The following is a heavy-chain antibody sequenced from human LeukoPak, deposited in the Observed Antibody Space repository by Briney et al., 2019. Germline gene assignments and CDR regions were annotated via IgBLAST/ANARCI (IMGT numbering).Heavy chain of an antibody. Sequence: PGRSLRLSCAASGFTFDVYAMHWVRQAPGKGLEWVSGIGWDSGGIGYADSVKGRFTISRDNAKNSLYLQMNSLRPEDTAFYYCAKGGGWFYYFDYWGQGTLVTVYS. D-gene: IGHD6-19*01. CDR2: IGWDSGGI. CDR1: GFTFDVYA. CDR3: AKGGGWFYYFDY. V-gene: IGHV3-9*01. J-gene: IGHJ4*02.